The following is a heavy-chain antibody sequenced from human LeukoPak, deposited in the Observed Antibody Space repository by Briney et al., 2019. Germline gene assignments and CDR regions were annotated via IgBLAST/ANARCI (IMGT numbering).Heavy chain of an antibody. J-gene: IGHJ4*02. Sequence: GGSLRLSCAASGFTFTSYAMSWVRQAPGKGLEWVSAISGSGGSTYYADSVKGRFTISRDNSKNTLYLQMNSLRAEDTAVYYCARDGSYYYDSSGYGNSYYFDYWGQGTLVTVSS. CDR2: ISGSGGST. D-gene: IGHD3-22*01. CDR3: ARDGSYYYDSSGYGNSYYFDY. V-gene: IGHV3-23*01. CDR1: GFTFTSYA.